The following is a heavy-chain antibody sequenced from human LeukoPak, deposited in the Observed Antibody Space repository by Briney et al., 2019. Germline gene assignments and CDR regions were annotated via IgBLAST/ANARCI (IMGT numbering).Heavy chain of an antibody. CDR3: AELGITMIGGV. D-gene: IGHD3-10*02. Sequence: GGSLRLSCAASGFTFSSYGMSWVRQAPGKGLEWVSSISTSSSYIYYADSVKGRFTISRDNAKNSLYLQMNSLRAEDTAVYYCAELGITMIGGVWGKGTTVTISS. CDR2: ISTSSSYI. CDR1: GFTFSSYG. V-gene: IGHV3-21*01. J-gene: IGHJ6*04.